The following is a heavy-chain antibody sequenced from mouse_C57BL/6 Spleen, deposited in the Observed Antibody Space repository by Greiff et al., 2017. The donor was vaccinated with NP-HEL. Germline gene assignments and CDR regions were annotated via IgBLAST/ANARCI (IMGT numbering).Heavy chain of an antibody. V-gene: IGHV1-82*01. J-gene: IGHJ4*01. CDR2: IYPGDGDT. CDR1: GYAFSSSW. Sequence: VQLQQSGPELVKPGASVKISCKASGYAFSSSWMNWVKQRPGKGLEWIGRIYPGDGDTNYNGKFKGKATLTADKSSSTAYMQLSSLTSEDSAVYLCARWGNFYAMDYWGQGTSVTVAS. D-gene: IGHD2-1*01. CDR3: ARWGNFYAMDY.